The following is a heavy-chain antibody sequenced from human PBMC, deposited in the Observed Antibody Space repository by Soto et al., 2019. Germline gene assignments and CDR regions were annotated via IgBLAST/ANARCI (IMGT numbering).Heavy chain of an antibody. CDR1: GGSISSYY. CDR3: ARTLFGWGMWFDP. V-gene: IGHV4-59*01. Sequence: QVQLQESGPGLVKPSETLSLTCTVSGGSISSYYWSWIRQPPGKGLEWIGYIFYSGCTNYNPSLKSRVTISVDTSKNQFSLKLSSVTAADTAVYYCARTLFGWGMWFDPWGQGTLVTVSS. D-gene: IGHD3-10*02. CDR2: IFYSGCT. J-gene: IGHJ5*02.